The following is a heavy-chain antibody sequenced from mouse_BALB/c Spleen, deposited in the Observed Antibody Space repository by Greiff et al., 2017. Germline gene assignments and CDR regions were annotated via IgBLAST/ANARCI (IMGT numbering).Heavy chain of an antibody. V-gene: IGHV3-8*02. CDR2: ISYSGST. J-gene: IGHJ2*01. D-gene: IGHD1-2*01. Sequence: EVQLKESGPSLVKPSQTLSLTCSVTGDSITSGYWNWIRKFPGNKLEYMGYISYSGSTYYNPSLKSRISITRDTSKNQFFLQLNSVTTEDTATYYCARSFTTATGFDYWGQGTTLTVSS. CDR3: ARSFTTATGFDY. CDR1: GDSITSGY.